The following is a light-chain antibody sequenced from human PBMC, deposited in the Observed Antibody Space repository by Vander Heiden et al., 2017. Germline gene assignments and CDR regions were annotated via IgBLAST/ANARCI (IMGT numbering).Light chain of an antibody. CDR2: GVT. CDR1: SSNVGSNKY. J-gene: IGLJ2*01. Sequence: QSALTQPPSASGSPGQSVTASCTGTSSNVGSNKYVSWYQQPPGEAPKRMIYGVTERPSGVPDRFSGSKSGNTASLTVSGLQAEDEADYYCISYAGSNNLVFGGGTKLTVL. CDR3: ISYAGSNNLV. V-gene: IGLV2-8*01.